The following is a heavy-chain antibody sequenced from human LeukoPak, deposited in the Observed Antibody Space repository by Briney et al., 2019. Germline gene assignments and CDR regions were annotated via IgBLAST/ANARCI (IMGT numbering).Heavy chain of an antibody. CDR3: ARVVGGYSYDYYMDV. V-gene: IGHV3-11*04. D-gene: IGHD5-18*01. J-gene: IGHJ6*03. CDR2: ISSSGSTI. Sequence: GGSLRLSCAASGFTFSDYYMSWIRQAPGKGLEWVSYISSSGSTIYYADSVKGRFTISRDNAKNSLYLQMNSLRAGDTAVYYCARVVGGYSYDYYMDVWGKGTTVTVSS. CDR1: GFTFSDYY.